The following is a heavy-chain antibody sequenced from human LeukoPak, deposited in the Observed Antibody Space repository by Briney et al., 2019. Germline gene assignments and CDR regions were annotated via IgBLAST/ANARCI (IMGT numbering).Heavy chain of an antibody. CDR2: ISAYNGNT. CDR3: ARGGSNPVAPRYNYMDV. Sequence: ASVKVSCKASGYTFTSYGISWVRQAPGQGLEWMGWISAYNGNTNYAQKLQGRVTMTTDTSTSTAYMELSSLRSEDTAVYYCARGGSNPVAPRYNYMDVWGKGTTVTVSS. CDR1: GYTFTSYG. J-gene: IGHJ6*03. V-gene: IGHV1-18*01. D-gene: IGHD4-23*01.